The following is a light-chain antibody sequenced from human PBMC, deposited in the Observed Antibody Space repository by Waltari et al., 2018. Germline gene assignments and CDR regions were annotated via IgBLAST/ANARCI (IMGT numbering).Light chain of an antibody. CDR2: VTS. CDR1: QSVTSIS. CDR3: QQYDGEVVT. V-gene: IGKV3-20*01. Sequence: EIVLTQSPGTLSLSPGERATLPCRASQSVTSISLTWYQKRLGQAPRLLIYVTSRRANGIPDRISGSVSGTDFTLTISRLEPEDFAVYYCQQYDGEVVTFGGGTKVEI. J-gene: IGKJ4*01.